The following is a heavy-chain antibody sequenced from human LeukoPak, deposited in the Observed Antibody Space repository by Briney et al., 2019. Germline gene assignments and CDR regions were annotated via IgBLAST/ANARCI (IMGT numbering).Heavy chain of an antibody. D-gene: IGHD2-21*01. CDR1: GFTFSSYA. CDR2: ISGSGGST. V-gene: IGHV3-23*01. J-gene: IGHJ6*03. CDR3: AKGYSAATGYYYMDV. Sequence: GGSLRLSCAASGFTFSSYAMSWVRQAPGKGLEWVSAISGSGGSTYYADSVKGRFTISRDNSKNTLYLQMNSLRAEDTAVYYCAKGYSAATGYYYMDVWGKGTTVTVSS.